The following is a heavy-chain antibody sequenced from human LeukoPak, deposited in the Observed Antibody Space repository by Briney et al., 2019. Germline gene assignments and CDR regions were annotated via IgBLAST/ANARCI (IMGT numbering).Heavy chain of an antibody. V-gene: IGHV4-59*02. CDR1: DGSVSGYY. J-gene: IGHJ4*02. CDR3: ARGRIGGPKAPFDY. Sequence: PSETLSLTCTVSDGSVSGYYWTWIRQPAGRGLEWIGYIYYSGNTNYNPSLKSRLTMSVDTSKNQFSLNLSSVTAADTAVYYCARGRIGGPKAPFDYWGQGTLVTVSS. CDR2: IYYSGNT. D-gene: IGHD3-16*01.